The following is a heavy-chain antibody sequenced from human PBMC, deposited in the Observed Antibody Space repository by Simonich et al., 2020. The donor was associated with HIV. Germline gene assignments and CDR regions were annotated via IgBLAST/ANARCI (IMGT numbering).Heavy chain of an antibody. J-gene: IGHJ4*02. CDR3: ARRHPTTVTTPYFDY. CDR2: INHSGST. CDR1: GGCFSGYY. Sequence: QVQLQQWGAGLLKPSETLSLTCAVYGGCFSGYYWSWIRQPPGKGLEWIAEINHSGSTNYNPSLKSRVTISVDTSKNQFSLKLSSVTAADTAVYYCARRHPTTVTTPYFDYWGQGTLVTVSS. D-gene: IGHD4-17*01. V-gene: IGHV4-34*01.